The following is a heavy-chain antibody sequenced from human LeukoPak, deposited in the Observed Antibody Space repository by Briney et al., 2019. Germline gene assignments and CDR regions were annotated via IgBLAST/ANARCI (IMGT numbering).Heavy chain of an antibody. D-gene: IGHD5-24*01. CDR3: VRDRRDGNNWAYHFDS. CDR2: ISYDGTSD. V-gene: IGHV3-30-3*01. CDR1: EFTFTTHS. Sequence: PGETLRLSCAASEFTFTTHSMHWVRQAPGKGLDWVAVISYDGTSDNYYDSVRGRLTISRDHSNDMLYLQMDSLRDEDTALYYCVRDRRDGNNWAYHFDSWGQGTLVPVSS. J-gene: IGHJ4*02.